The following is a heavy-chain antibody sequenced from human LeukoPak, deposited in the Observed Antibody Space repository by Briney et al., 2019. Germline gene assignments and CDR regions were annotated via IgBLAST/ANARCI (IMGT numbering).Heavy chain of an antibody. V-gene: IGHV4-59*01. CDR2: IYYSGST. CDR1: GGSISSYY. J-gene: IGHJ6*02. Sequence: PSETLSLTCTVSGGSISSYYWSWIRQPPGKGLEWIWYIYYSGSTNYNPSLKSRVTISVDTSKNQFSLKLSSVTAADTAVYYCARVLTEEAARPEYYYYGMDVWGQGTTVTVSS. CDR3: ARVLTEEAARPEYYYYGMDV. D-gene: IGHD6-6*01.